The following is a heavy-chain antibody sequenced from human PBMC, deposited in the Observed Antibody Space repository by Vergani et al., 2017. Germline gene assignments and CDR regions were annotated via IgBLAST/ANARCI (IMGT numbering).Heavy chain of an antibody. V-gene: IGHV3-48*04. CDR3: ARARHDYGSGGGSYSV. CDR2: ISSSSSTI. CDR1: GFTFSSYS. Sequence: EVQLVESGGGLVQPGGSLRLSCAASGFTFSSYSMNWVRQAPGKGLEWVSYISSSSSTIYYADSVKGRFTISRDNAKNSLYLQMNSLRAEDTAGYYCARARHDYGSGGGSYSVWGQGTTVTVSS. D-gene: IGHD3-10*01. J-gene: IGHJ6*02.